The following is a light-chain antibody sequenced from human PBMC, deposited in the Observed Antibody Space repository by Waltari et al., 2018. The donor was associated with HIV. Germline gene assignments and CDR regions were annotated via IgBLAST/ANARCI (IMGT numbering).Light chain of an antibody. J-gene: IGKJ4*01. Sequence: EIVLTQSPVFQSVAPQEKVTITCRASEGIGISLHWYQMKADQSPRFLIKSASQSISGGPSRFSGSGSGTDFTLTINSLEAEDAATYFCHQSSSLPLTFGGGTRVEIK. CDR3: HQSSSLPLT. V-gene: IGKV6-21*02. CDR2: SAS. CDR1: EGIGIS.